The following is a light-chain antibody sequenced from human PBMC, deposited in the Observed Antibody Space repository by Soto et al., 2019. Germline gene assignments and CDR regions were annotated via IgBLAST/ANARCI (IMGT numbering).Light chain of an antibody. CDR2: AAS. J-gene: IGKJ2*01. CDR1: QSISNY. V-gene: IGKV1-39*01. CDR3: QQSYSKPYT. Sequence: DIQMAQSPSSLSASVGDRVTITCRTSQSISNYLHWYQQKPGKAPKILIYAASSLESGVPSRFSGSGSGTDFTLTISRLQAEGFATYYCQQSYSKPYTFGQGTNLEIK.